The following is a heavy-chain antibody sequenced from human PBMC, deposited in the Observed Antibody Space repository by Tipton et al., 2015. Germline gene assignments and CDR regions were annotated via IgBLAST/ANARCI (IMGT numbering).Heavy chain of an antibody. V-gene: IGHV4-59*01. CDR1: GGSISSEY. CDR3: AGDRPGANYFDY. D-gene: IGHD7-27*01. CDR2: VFYTGST. Sequence: TLSLTCTVSGGSISSEYWSWIRQPPGKGLEWIGYVFYTGSTCYNPSLESRVTISVDTFENQFSLKLSSVTAADTAVYYCAGDRPGANYFDYWGQGTLVTVSS. J-gene: IGHJ4*02.